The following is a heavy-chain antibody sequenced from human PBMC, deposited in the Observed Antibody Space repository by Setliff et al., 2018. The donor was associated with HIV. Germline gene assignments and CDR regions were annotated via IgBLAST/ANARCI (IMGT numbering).Heavy chain of an antibody. CDR2: MQHSGHT. J-gene: IGHJ6*03. CDR1: GGSFSGYC. D-gene: IGHD6-13*01. CDR3: ARVSCSSWYSIPLYYYYSMDV. Sequence: SETLSLTCAVYGGSFSGYCWSWIRQPPGKGLEWIGEMQHSGHTNYNPSLRSRVTTSVDTSKSQFSLKLGSVTAADTAVYYCARVSCSSWYSIPLYYYYSMDVWGKGTTVTVSS. V-gene: IGHV4-34*01.